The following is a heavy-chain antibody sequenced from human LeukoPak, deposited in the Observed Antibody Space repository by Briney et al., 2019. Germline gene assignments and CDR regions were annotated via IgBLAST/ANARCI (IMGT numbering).Heavy chain of an antibody. D-gene: IGHD5-18*01. J-gene: IGHJ4*02. CDR3: ARRQKDGSYDY. Sequence: GGSLRLSCAAPGFTFSSYEMNWVRQAPGKGLEWVSYISSSGSTIYYADSVKGRFTISRDNAKNSLYLQMNSLRAEDTAVYYCARRQKDGSYDYWGQGTLVTVSS. V-gene: IGHV3-48*03. CDR2: ISSSGSTI. CDR1: GFTFSSYE.